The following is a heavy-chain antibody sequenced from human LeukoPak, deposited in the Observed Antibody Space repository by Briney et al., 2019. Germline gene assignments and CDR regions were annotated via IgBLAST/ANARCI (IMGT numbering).Heavy chain of an antibody. D-gene: IGHD3-22*01. Sequence: GGSLRLSCAASGFTFSRYWMHWVRQAPGKGLVWVPRISSDGSSTGYADSVKGRFTISRDNAKNTLYLQMNSLRAEDTAVYYCASANDYDSSGYFHYWGQGTLVTVSS. J-gene: IGHJ4*02. CDR3: ASANDYDSSGYFHY. CDR1: GFTFSRYW. V-gene: IGHV3-74*01. CDR2: ISSDGSST.